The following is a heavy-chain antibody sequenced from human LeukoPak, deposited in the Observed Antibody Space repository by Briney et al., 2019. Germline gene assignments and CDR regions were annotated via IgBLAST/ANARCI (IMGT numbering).Heavy chain of an antibody. Sequence: GGSLRLSCAASGFTFSSYAMSWVRQAPGKGLEWVSAISGSGGSTYYADSVKGRFTISRDNSKNTLYLQMNSLRAEDTAVYYYAKAGWYGSGHRWFDPWGQGTLVTVSS. D-gene: IGHD3-10*01. CDR3: AKAGWYGSGHRWFDP. CDR1: GFTFSSYA. J-gene: IGHJ5*02. V-gene: IGHV3-23*01. CDR2: ISGSGGST.